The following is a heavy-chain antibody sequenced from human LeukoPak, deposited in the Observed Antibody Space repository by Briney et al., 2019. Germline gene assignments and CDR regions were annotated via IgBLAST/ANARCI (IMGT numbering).Heavy chain of an antibody. CDR1: GYRFTDYW. CDR3: ARGAAGTTPDYYYFGLDV. CDR2: IFPGDSDT. Sequence: GESLKISCKGSGYRFTDYWIGWVRQMPGKGLEWMGIIFPGDSDTRYSPSFQGQVTISADKSINTAHLQWSSLKASDTAMYYCARGAAGTTPDYYYFGLDVWGQGTTVRVSS. J-gene: IGHJ6*02. D-gene: IGHD1-7*01. V-gene: IGHV5-51*01.